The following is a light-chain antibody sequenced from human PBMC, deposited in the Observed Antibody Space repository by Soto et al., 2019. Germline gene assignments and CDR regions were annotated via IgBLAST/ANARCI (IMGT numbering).Light chain of an antibody. V-gene: IGLV2-14*01. CDR3: SSYRSSSTLV. CDR2: DVS. CDR1: SSDVGGYNY. J-gene: IGLJ3*02. Sequence: QSALTQPASVSGSPGQSITISCTGTSSDVGGYNYVSWYQQHPGKAPKLIIFDVSHRPSGVSNRFSGSKSGNTASLIIAGLQAEDEADYCCSSYRSSSTLVFGGGTKLTVL.